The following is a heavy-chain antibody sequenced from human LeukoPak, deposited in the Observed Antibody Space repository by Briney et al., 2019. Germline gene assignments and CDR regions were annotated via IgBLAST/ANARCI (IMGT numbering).Heavy chain of an antibody. CDR3: ARQRADYFYHYMDV. Sequence: PSETLSLTCTVSGGSIDSSSYYWDWIRQPPGKGLEWLGNIYYSGTTSYTSSLKSRVTISTDMSKNQFSLRLTSVTAADTAVYYCARQRADYFYHYMDVWGKGTTVIVSS. CDR1: GGSIDSSSYY. V-gene: IGHV4-39*01. CDR2: IYYSGTT. J-gene: IGHJ6*03.